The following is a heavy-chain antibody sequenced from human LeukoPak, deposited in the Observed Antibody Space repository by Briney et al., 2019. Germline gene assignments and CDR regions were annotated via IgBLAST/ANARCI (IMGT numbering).Heavy chain of an antibody. CDR3: ASWEVGATNVDY. CDR2: INPNSGGT. D-gene: IGHD1-26*01. Sequence: ASVKVSCKAYGYTFTGYYMHWVRQAPGQGLEWMGWINPNSGGTNYAQKFQGRVTMTRDTSISTAYMELSRLRSDDTAVYYCASWEVGATNVDYWGQGTLVTVSS. J-gene: IGHJ4*02. CDR1: GYTFTGYY. V-gene: IGHV1-2*02.